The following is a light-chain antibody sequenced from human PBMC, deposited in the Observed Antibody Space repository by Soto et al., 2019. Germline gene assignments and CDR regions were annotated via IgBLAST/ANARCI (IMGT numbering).Light chain of an antibody. CDR3: AAWDDSLIGPV. CDR1: SSNIGSNS. Sequence: QSALTQPPSAPGTPGQRVTISCSGTSSNIGSNSVSWYYHLPGTAPKLLIYNSDQRPSGVPDRFSGSKSDTSASLAISGLQSEDEADYYCAAWDDSLIGPVFGGGTKVTVL. CDR2: NSD. V-gene: IGLV1-44*01. J-gene: IGLJ2*01.